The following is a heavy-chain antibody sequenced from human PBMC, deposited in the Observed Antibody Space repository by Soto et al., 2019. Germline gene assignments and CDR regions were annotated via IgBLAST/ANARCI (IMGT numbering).Heavy chain of an antibody. CDR2: INPNSGGT. CDR1: GYTFTGYY. J-gene: IGHJ6*02. V-gene: IGHV1-2*04. Sequence: ASVKVSCKASGYTFTGYYMHWVRQAPGQGLEWMGWINPNSGGTNYAQKFQGWVTMTRDTSIRTAYMEVSRLRSDDTAVYYCARGFDLYYYYGMDVWGQGTTVTVSS. D-gene: IGHD3-10*01. CDR3: ARGFDLYYYYGMDV.